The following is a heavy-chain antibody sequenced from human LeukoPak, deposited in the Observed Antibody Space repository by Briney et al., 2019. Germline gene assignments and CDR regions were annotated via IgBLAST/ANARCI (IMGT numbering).Heavy chain of an antibody. CDR3: ATSDDAKIAHFDH. Sequence: SETLSLTCTVSGVSMSAYQWSWVRQSPEKGLEWMGCINTKGETSYNPSPKSRVTTSVNTCDSQFSLRLPSVTAADTAVYYCATSDDAKIAHFDHWGQGAPVTVSS. CDR2: INTKGET. CDR1: GVSMSAYQ. D-gene: IGHD2-21*01. V-gene: IGHV4-4*09. J-gene: IGHJ4*02.